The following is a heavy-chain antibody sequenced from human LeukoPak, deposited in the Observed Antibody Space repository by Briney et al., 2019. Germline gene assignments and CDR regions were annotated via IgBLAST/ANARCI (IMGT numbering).Heavy chain of an antibody. V-gene: IGHV4-34*01. CDR1: GGSFSGYY. CDR3: ARGLPIVVVPPASISMDV. D-gene: IGHD2-2*01. Sequence: PSETLSLTCAVYGGSFSGYYWSWIRQPPGKGLEWIGEINHSGSTNYNPSLKSRVTISVDTSKNQFSLKLSSVTAADTAVYYCARGLPIVVVPPASISMDVWGQGTTVTVSS. CDR2: INHSGST. J-gene: IGHJ6*02.